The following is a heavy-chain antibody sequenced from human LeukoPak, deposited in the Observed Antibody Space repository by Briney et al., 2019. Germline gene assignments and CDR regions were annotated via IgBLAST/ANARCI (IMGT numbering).Heavy chain of an antibody. V-gene: IGHV3-15*01. CDR3: TTDGPMVRGVIAPNYYYYYMDV. CDR1: GFTFSNAW. CDR2: IKSKTDGGTT. D-gene: IGHD3-10*01. J-gene: IGHJ6*03. Sequence: PGGSLRLSCAASGFTFSNAWMSWVRQAPGKGLEWVGRIKSKTDGGTTDYAAPVKGRFTISRDDSKNTLYMQMNSLKTEYTAVYYCTTDGPMVRGVIAPNYYYYYMDVWGKGTTVTVSS.